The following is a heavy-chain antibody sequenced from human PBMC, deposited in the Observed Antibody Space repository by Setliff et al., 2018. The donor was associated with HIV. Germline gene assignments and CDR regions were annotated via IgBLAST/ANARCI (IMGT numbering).Heavy chain of an antibody. J-gene: IGHJ5*02. Sequence: SLTCTVSGGSINSGGYYWTWFRQYPGKGLEWIGYIHYTGTTNQNPSLRNLITISLDTSKNQFSLKLTSVTAADTAVYYCARAPYVSGSFGWFDPWGQGTLVTVSS. CDR3: ARAPYVSGSFGWFDP. D-gene: IGHD3-10*01. CDR1: GGSINSGGYY. CDR2: IHYTGTT. V-gene: IGHV4-31*01.